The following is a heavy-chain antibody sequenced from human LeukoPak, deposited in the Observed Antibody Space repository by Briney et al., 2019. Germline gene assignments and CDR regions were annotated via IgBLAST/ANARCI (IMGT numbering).Heavy chain of an antibody. D-gene: IGHD6-13*01. V-gene: IGHV1-2*02. CDR2: INPNSGGT. Sequence: ASVKVSYKASGYTFTGHYMHWVRQAPGQGLEWMGWINPNSGGTHYAQKFQGRVALTRDTSISTAYMELSRLRSDDTAMYYCARDQVPITAALTNWFDPWGQGTLVTVSS. J-gene: IGHJ5*02. CDR1: GYTFTGHY. CDR3: ARDQVPITAALTNWFDP.